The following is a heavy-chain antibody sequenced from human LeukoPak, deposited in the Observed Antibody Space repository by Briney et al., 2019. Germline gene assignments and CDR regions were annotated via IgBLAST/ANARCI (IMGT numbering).Heavy chain of an antibody. CDR3: AKGAELLWFGETSPFDP. J-gene: IGHJ5*02. D-gene: IGHD3-10*01. CDR1: GFTFSSYG. V-gene: IGHV3-30*18. Sequence: PGGSLRLSCAASGFTFSSYGMHWVRRAPGKGLEWVAVISYDGSNKYYADSVKGRFTISRDNSKNTLYLQMNSLRAEDTAVYYCAKGAELLWFGETSPFDPWGQGTLVTVSS. CDR2: ISYDGSNK.